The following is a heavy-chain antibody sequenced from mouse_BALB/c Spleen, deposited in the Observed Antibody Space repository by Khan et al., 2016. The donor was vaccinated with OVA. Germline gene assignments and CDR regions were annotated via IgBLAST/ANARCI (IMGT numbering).Heavy chain of an antibody. CDR2: ISSSGNT. V-gene: IGHV5-12-1*01. J-gene: IGHJ4*01. CDR1: GFAFSTYD. D-gene: IGHD2-1*01. Sequence: EVELVESGGGLVKPGGSLKLSCAASGFAFSTYDMSWVRQTPEKRLEWVTFISSSGNTYYPDTVKGRFTISRDNAKNTLYLQMSSPRPEDTAMYFCAGHGGNYVDYAMDYWGQGASVTVSS. CDR3: AGHGGNYVDYAMDY.